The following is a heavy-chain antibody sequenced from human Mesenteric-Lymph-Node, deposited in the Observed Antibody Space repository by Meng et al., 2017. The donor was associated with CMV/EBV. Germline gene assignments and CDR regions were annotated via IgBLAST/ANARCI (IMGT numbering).Heavy chain of an antibody. V-gene: IGHV1-18*01. CDR1: GYTFTSYG. CDR2: ISTYNGNT. Sequence: ASVKVSCKASGYTFTSYGITWLRQAPGQGLEWMGWISTYNGNTNYAQKLQGRVTMTTDTSTSTAYMELRSLRSDDTAVYYCARILGLSGSFNSAWGYWGQGTLVTVSS. J-gene: IGHJ4*02. CDR3: ARILGLSGSFNSAWGY. D-gene: IGHD1-26*01.